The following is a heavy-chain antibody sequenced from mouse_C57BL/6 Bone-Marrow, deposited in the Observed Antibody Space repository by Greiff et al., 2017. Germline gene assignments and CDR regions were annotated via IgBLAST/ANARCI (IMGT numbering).Heavy chain of an antibody. CDR3: ARREDYLYAMDY. J-gene: IGHJ4*01. CDR1: GYTFTSYW. CDR2: IYPSDSET. D-gene: IGHD2-4*01. Sequence: QVQLQQPGAELVRPGSSVKLSCKASGYTFTSYWMDWVKQRPGQGLEWIGKIYPSDSETHYNQKFKDKATLTVDKSSSTAYMQLSSLTSEDSAVYYCARREDYLYAMDYWCQGTSVTVSS. V-gene: IGHV1-61*01.